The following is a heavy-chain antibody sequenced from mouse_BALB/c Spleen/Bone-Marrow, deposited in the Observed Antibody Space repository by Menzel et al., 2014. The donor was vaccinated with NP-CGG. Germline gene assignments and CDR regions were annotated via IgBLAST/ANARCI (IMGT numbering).Heavy chain of an antibody. CDR3: AGVYDGYYGYAMDY. CDR2: IRNKANGYTT. D-gene: IGHD2-3*01. J-gene: IGHJ4*01. CDR1: GFTFTDYY. Sequence: EVQRVESGGGLVQPGGSLRLSCATSGFTFTDYYISWVRQPPGKALEWLGFIRNKANGYTTEYSASVKGQFTISRDNSQSILYLQMNTLRAEDSATYYCAGVYDGYYGYAMDYWGQGTSVTVSS. V-gene: IGHV7-3*02.